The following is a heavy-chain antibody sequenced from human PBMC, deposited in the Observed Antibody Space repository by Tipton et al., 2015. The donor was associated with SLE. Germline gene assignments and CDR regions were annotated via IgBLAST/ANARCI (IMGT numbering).Heavy chain of an antibody. D-gene: IGHD2-21*01. CDR1: GGSIFRSSFY. CDR3: ARDAPYCGGGCYAD. Sequence: TLSLTCTVSGGSIFRSSFYWGWIRQPPGKGLEWIGTMFYSGSSYYNPALKSRVTISEDTSKNQFSLKLSSVTAADTAVYYCARDAPYCGGGCYADWGQGSLVTVSS. J-gene: IGHJ4*02. CDR2: MFYSGSS. V-gene: IGHV4-39*07.